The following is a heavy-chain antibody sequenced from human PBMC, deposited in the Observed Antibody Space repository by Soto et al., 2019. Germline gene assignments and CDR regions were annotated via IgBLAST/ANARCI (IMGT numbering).Heavy chain of an antibody. CDR1: GGSISSGNW. Sequence: VQLQESGPGLVKPSGTLSLTCAVSGGSISSGNWWSWVRQSPRKGLEWIGEISHSGNTNHNPSLNSRATISLDKSKNQFSLKLTSVTAADTAVYYCASHRGSTYGPYDYWGQGTLVTVSS. J-gene: IGHJ4*02. D-gene: IGHD5-18*01. V-gene: IGHV4-4*02. CDR2: ISHSGNT. CDR3: ASHRGSTYGPYDY.